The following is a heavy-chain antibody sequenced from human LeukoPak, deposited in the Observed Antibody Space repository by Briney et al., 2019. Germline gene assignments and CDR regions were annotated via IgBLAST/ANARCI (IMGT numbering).Heavy chain of an antibody. V-gene: IGHV3-23*01. D-gene: IGHD1-20*01. J-gene: IGHJ4*02. CDR1: GFTLSSHA. CDR3: AKYPPLTGTTSYFDY. Sequence: PGGSLRLSCAAPGFTLSSHAMRLGRQAPGKGRGWGSAISGSGGSTYYADSVKGRFTISRDNSKNTLYLQMNSLRAEDTAVYYCAKYPPLTGTTSYFDYWGQGTLVTVSS. CDR2: ISGSGGST.